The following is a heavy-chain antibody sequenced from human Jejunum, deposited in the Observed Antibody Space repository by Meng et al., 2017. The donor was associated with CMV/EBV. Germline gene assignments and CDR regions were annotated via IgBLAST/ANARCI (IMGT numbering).Heavy chain of an antibody. Sequence: LSCAASGFPFSTSWMHWVRQAQGKGLMWVSRINSDGSTTNYADSVKGRFTISRDNAKNTLYLQMNSLGVEDTAVYYCATAGNYRFDNWGQGTLVTVSS. CDR1: GFPFSTSW. D-gene: IGHD1-1*01. CDR3: ATAGNYRFDN. J-gene: IGHJ4*02. V-gene: IGHV3-74*01. CDR2: INSDGSTT.